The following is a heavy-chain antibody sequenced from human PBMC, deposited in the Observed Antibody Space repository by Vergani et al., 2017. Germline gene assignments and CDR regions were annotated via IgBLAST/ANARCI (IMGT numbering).Heavy chain of an antibody. CDR3: AKEGYDSSGYYPIYWYFDL. J-gene: IGHJ2*01. D-gene: IGHD3-22*01. CDR2: ISGSGGST. Sequence: EVQLLESGGGLVQPGGSLRLSCAASGFTFSSYAMSWVRQAPGKGLEWVSAISGSGGSTYYADSVKGRFTISRDNSKNTLYLQMNSLIAEDTAVYYCAKEGYDSSGYYPIYWYFDLWGRGTLVTVSS. CDR1: GFTFSSYA. V-gene: IGHV3-23*01.